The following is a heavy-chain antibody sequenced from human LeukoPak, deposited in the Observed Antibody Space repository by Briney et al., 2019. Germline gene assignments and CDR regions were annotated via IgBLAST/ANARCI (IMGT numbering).Heavy chain of an antibody. J-gene: IGHJ4*02. D-gene: IGHD4-17*01. V-gene: IGHV4-59*01. CDR2: ISYSGSA. CDR3: ARHYYGDYYFDY. Sequence: KPSETLSLTCTVSCVSINTYYWSWIRQPPGKGLEWIGSISYSGSAIYNPSLKSRVTISVDSSKNQFSLNLSSVTAADTAVYYCARHYYGDYYFDYWGQGTLVTVSS. CDR1: CVSINTYY.